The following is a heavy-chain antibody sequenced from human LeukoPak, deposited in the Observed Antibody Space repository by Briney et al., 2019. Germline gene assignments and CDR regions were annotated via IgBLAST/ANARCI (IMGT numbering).Heavy chain of an antibody. CDR3: AKDSGYYYGSGSFYTYFDC. J-gene: IGHJ4*02. D-gene: IGHD3-10*01. Sequence: GGSLRLSCAASGFTFSSYGMHWVRQAPGKGLEWVAVISDDGSNKYYADSVKGRFTISRDSSKNTLYLQMSSLRAEDTAVYYCAKDSGYYYGSGSFYTYFDCWGQGTLVTVSS. CDR1: GFTFSSYG. V-gene: IGHV3-30*18. CDR2: ISDDGSNK.